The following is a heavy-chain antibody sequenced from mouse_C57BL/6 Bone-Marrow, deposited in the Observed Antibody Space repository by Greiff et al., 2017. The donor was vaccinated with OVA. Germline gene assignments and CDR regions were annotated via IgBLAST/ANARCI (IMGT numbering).Heavy chain of an antibody. Sequence: VQLQQPGAELVKPGASVKMSCKASGYTFTSYWITWVKQRPGQGLEWIGDIYPGSGSTNYNEKFKSKATLTVDTSSSTAYMQLSSLTSEDSAVYYCARGGDYYGSSGYYFDYWGQGTTLTVSS. CDR1: GYTFTSYW. V-gene: IGHV1-55*01. CDR3: ARGGDYYGSSGYYFDY. CDR2: IYPGSGST. D-gene: IGHD1-1*01. J-gene: IGHJ2*01.